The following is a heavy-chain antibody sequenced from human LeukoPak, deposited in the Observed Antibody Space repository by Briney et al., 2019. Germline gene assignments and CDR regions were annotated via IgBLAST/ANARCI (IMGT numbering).Heavy chain of an antibody. D-gene: IGHD2-2*03. Sequence: PSETLSLTCTVSGYSISSGYYWGWIRQPPGKGLEWIGRMEISGITNYNPSLQSRVTSSLDTSKNQFSLKLSSVTAADTAVYYCARYSGSGYGRFYFDYWGQGILVTVSS. CDR3: ARYSGSGYGRFYFDY. CDR1: GYSISSGYY. V-gene: IGHV4-38-2*02. J-gene: IGHJ4*02. CDR2: MEISGIT.